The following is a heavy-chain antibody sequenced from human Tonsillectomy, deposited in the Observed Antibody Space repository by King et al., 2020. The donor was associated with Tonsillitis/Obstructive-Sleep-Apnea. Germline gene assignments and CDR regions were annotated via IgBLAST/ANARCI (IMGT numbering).Heavy chain of an antibody. V-gene: IGHV4-59*08. CDR2: INYSGST. D-gene: IGHD1/OR15-1a*01. Sequence: VQLQESGPGLVKPSETLSLTCTVSGGSISSYYWSWIRQPPGKGLEWIGYINYSGSTNYNPSLKSRVTISVDTSKNQFSLKLSSVTAADTAVYYCARLVRTAFDPWGQGTLVTVSS. CDR1: GGSISSYY. J-gene: IGHJ5*02. CDR3: ARLVRTAFDP.